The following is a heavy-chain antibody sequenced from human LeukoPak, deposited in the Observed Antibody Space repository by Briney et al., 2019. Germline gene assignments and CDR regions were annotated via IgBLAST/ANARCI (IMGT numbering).Heavy chain of an antibody. J-gene: IGHJ3*01. D-gene: IGHD3-3*01. CDR1: GFTFTMFG. V-gene: IGHV3-48*01. CDR2: IDARSGSV. CDR3: ARTYDFGRGPPGDAFDH. Sequence: PGGSLRLSCAASGFTFTMFGMNWVRQAPGRGLEGVSYIDARSGSVYYADSVQGRFTISRDDAKDSVFLQMNSLRVDDTAVYYCARTYDFGRGPPGDAFDHWGQGTLVTVPS.